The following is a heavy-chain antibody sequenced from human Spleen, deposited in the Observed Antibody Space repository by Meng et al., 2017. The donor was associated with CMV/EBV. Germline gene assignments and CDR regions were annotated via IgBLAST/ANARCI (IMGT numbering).Heavy chain of an antibody. Sequence: GGSLRLSCAASGFTFCNYGIHWVRQAPDKWLEWVAFIRYDGSNEYYADSVKGRFTISRDTSRNTVFLQMDSLRAEDTAVYYCAKGWKWGNGYYASDYWGQGTLVTVSS. CDR3: AKGWKWGNGYYASDY. V-gene: IGHV3-30*02. J-gene: IGHJ4*02. D-gene: IGHD3-3*01. CDR1: GFTFCNYG. CDR2: IRYDGSNE.